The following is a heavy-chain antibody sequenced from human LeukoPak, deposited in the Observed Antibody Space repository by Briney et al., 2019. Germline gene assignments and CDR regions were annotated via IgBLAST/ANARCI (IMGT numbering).Heavy chain of an antibody. V-gene: IGHV3-53*01. CDR3: ARHKGLSVVVPAAIVDY. D-gene: IGHD2-2*01. Sequence: PGGSLRLSCAASGFTVSSNYMSWVRQAPGKGLEWVSVIYSGGSTYYADSVKGRFTISRDNSKNTLYLQMNSLRAEDTAVYYCARHKGLSVVVPAAIVDYWGQGTLVTVSS. CDR1: GFTVSSNY. CDR2: IYSGGST. J-gene: IGHJ4*02.